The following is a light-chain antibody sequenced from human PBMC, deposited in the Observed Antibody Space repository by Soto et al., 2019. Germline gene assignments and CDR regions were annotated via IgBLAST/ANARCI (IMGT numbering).Light chain of an antibody. CDR2: GAS. Sequence: EIVMTQSPATLSVSPGERATLSCRASQSVSSNLAWYQQKPGQAPRLLIYGASTRATGIPARFSGSGSGTEFSLTITGLQSEEFAVYYCHQYSERPSNTFGQGTRLEIK. V-gene: IGKV3-15*01. CDR3: HQYSERPSNT. CDR1: QSVSSN. J-gene: IGKJ5*01.